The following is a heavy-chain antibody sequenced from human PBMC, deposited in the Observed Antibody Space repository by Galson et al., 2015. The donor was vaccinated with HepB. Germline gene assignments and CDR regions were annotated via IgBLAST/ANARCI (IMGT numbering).Heavy chain of an antibody. V-gene: IGHV1-18*01. Sequence: SVKVSCKASGYVFRSYGITWVRQAPGQGLEWMGWISGLNGNTNYAQKLQGRVSLTTHTSATTVYMELRSLRSDDTAVYYCARGGGISPLDPWGQGTLVIVSS. J-gene: IGHJ5*02. D-gene: IGHD1-14*01. CDR3: ARGGGISPLDP. CDR2: ISGLNGNT. CDR1: GYVFRSYG.